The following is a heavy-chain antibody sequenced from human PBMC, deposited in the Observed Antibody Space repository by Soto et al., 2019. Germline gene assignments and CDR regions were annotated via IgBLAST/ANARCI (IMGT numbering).Heavy chain of an antibody. CDR1: GFTFSSYW. D-gene: IGHD3-10*01. J-gene: IGHJ4*02. CDR3: ARANYGSGSYYTLYYFDY. V-gene: IGHV3-74*01. CDR2: INSDGSST. Sequence: EMQLVESGGGLVQPGGSLRLSCAASGFTFSSYWMHWVRQAPGKGLVWVSRINSDGSSTSYADSVKGRFTISRDNAKNTLYLQMNSLRAEDTAVYYCARANYGSGSYYTLYYFDYWGQGTLVTVSS.